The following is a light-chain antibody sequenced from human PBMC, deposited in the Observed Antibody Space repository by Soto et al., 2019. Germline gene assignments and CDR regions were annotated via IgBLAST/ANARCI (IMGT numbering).Light chain of an antibody. CDR2: DVS. CDR3: SSFRSSSTSYV. CDR1: SSDIGDSNY. J-gene: IGLJ1*01. Sequence: QSVLTQPASVSGSPGQSITISCTGTSSDIGDSNYVSWYQQHPGKAPKLVIYDVSNRPSGVSNRFSGSKSANTASLPISGLQAEDEADYYCSSFRSSSTSYVLGTGTKVTV. V-gene: IGLV2-14*03.